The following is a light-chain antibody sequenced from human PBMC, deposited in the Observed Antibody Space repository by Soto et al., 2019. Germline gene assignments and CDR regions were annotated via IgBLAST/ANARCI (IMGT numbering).Light chain of an antibody. CDR3: NPFKSGSTVV. CDR2: DVS. J-gene: IGLJ2*01. CDR1: SSDIGRYKY. V-gene: IGLV2-14*03. Sequence: QSALTQPASVSGSPGQSLTISCTGTSSDIGRYKYVSWYQQHPGKAPKLLIYDVSDRPSGISHRFSGSRSGITASLTIFGLQAEDEPHYYCNPFKSGSTVVFGGGTQRTVL.